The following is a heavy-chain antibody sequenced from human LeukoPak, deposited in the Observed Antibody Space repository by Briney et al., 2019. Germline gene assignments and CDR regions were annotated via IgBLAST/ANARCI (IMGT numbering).Heavy chain of an antibody. CDR3: ARRGGDWYLYT. CDR1: GGSFSVYN. V-gene: IGHV4-34*01. D-gene: IGHD2-21*02. Sequence: PSETLSLTCALWGGSFSVYNWSCVPQPPGKGLEWIGEISHSGSTNYNPSLKSRVTISVDTSKNQFSLKLSSVTAADTAVYYCARRGGDWYLYTCGQGTLVTVSS. J-gene: IGHJ5*02. CDR2: ISHSGST.